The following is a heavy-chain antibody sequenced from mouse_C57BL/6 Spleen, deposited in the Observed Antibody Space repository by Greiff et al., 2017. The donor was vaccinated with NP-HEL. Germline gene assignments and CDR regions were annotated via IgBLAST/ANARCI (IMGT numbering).Heavy chain of an antibody. CDR3: ARSEVLRPWFAY. J-gene: IGHJ3*01. Sequence: VQLQQSGAELARPGASVKLSCKASGYTFTSYGISWVKQRTGQGLEWIGEIYPRSGNTYYNEKFKGKATLTADKSSSTAYMELRSLTSEDSAVYFCARSEVLRPWFAYWGQGTLVTVSA. D-gene: IGHD1-1*01. CDR2: IYPRSGNT. V-gene: IGHV1-81*01. CDR1: GYTFTSYG.